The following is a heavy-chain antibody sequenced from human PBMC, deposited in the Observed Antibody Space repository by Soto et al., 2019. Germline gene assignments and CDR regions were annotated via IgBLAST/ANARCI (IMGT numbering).Heavy chain of an antibody. CDR2: ISYDGSNK. V-gene: IGHV3-30-3*01. J-gene: IGHJ4*02. D-gene: IGHD4-17*01. Sequence: WSLRLSCAASGFTFSSYAMHWVRQAPGKGLEWVAVISYDGSNKYYADSVKGRFTISRDNSKNTLYLQMNSLRAEDTAVYYCARAGDTVTTTYYFDYWGQGTLVTVSS. CDR1: GFTFSSYA. CDR3: ARAGDTVTTTYYFDY.